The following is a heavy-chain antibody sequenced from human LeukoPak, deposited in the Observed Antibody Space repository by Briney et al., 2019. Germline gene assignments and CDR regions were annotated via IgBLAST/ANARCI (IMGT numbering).Heavy chain of an antibody. D-gene: IGHD2-15*01. CDR1: GFTFSDYY. CDR3: ASESAIIQWSHPPGAFDI. V-gene: IGHV3-11*01. Sequence: GGSLRLSCAASGFTFSDYYMSWIRQAPGKGLEWVSYISSSGGTIYYADSVKGRFTISRDNAKNSLYLQMNSLRAEDTAVYYCASESAIIQWSHPPGAFDIWGQGTMVTVSS. J-gene: IGHJ3*02. CDR2: ISSSGGTI.